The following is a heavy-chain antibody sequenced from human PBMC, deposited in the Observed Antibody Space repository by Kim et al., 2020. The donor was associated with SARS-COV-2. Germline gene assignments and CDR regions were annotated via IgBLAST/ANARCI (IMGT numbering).Heavy chain of an antibody. CDR2: INPNSGGT. CDR3: ARGPITMKLKPLDY. Sequence: ASVKVSCKASGYTFTGYYMHWVRQAPGQGLEWMGRINPNSGGTNYAQKFQGRVTMTRDMSISTAYMELSRLRSDDTAVYYCARGPITMKLKPLDYWGQGTLVTVSS. CDR1: GYTFTGYY. D-gene: IGHD3-22*01. J-gene: IGHJ4*02. V-gene: IGHV1-2*06.